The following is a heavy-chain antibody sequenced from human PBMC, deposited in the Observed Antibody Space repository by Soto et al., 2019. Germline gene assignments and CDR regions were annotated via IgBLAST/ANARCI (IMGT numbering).Heavy chain of an antibody. CDR3: ARATISNYDFWSGYYYYYYMDV. Sequence: SETLSLTCTVSGGSISGGDYYWTWIRQPPGKGLEWIGYIYHNGITYYNPSLKSRVTISLDTSKNQFSLKLSSVTAADTAVYYCARATISNYDFWSGYYYYYYMDVWGKGTTVTVSS. CDR1: GGSISGGDYY. J-gene: IGHJ6*03. V-gene: IGHV4-30-4*01. CDR2: IYHNGIT. D-gene: IGHD3-3*01.